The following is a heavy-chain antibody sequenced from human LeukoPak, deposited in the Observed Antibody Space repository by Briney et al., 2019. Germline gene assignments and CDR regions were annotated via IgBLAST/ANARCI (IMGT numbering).Heavy chain of an antibody. D-gene: IGHD1-26*01. V-gene: IGHV1-8*01. CDR1: GYTFTNYD. Sequence: ASVKVSCKTSGYTFTNYDINWVRQATGQGLEWMGWMNPNGGHTGYAQKFQGRVTMTRDTSINTAYMELHNLRSDDTAVYYCARVQGGSYPIFDYWGQGTLVTVSS. CDR2: MNPNGGHT. J-gene: IGHJ4*02. CDR3: ARVQGGSYPIFDY.